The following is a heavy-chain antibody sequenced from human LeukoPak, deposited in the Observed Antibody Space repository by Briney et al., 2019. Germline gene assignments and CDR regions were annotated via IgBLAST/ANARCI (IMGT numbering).Heavy chain of an antibody. V-gene: IGHV1-46*01. J-gene: IGHJ3*02. Sequence: ASGKVSCKASGYAFTNYYMHWVRQAPGQGLEWMGVINPSGGSTTYAQNFQGRVTMTRDTSTSTVYMEVSSLRSEDTAVYYCARGSCCDRSCYEGFIWGQGTMVTVSS. CDR3: ARGSCCDRSCYEGFI. CDR1: GYAFTNYY. D-gene: IGHD2-2*01. CDR2: INPSGGST.